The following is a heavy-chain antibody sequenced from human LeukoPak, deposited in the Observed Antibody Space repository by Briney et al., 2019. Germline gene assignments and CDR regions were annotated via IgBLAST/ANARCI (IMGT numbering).Heavy chain of an antibody. D-gene: IGHD1/OR15-1a*01. J-gene: IGHJ4*02. CDR1: GGAIRSHY. CDR3: ARGEHSVDS. V-gene: IGHV4-4*07. CDR2: IYSSGYT. Sequence: SETLSLTCTVAGGAIRSHYWNWIRQPAGKGLEWIGRIYSSGYTNDNPFLKSRITMSVDMSKNQFSLRLNSVTAADTAVYYCARGEHSVDSWGQGMLVTVSS.